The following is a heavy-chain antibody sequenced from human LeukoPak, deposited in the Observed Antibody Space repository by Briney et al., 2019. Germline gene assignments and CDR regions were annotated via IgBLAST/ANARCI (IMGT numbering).Heavy chain of an antibody. D-gene: IGHD6-13*01. V-gene: IGHV4-59*01. CDR3: ARYMTRAVPIPGTYYYAYAMDV. CDR2: VYYRGST. J-gene: IGHJ6*02. Sequence: PSETLSLTCTVSGGSISSYFWNWIRQSPGKGLEWVGYVYYRGSTNYNPSLKSRVTISVDTSKNQFSLELSSVTAADTAVYYCARYMTRAVPIPGTYYYAYAMDVWGQGTTVTVSS. CDR1: GGSISSYF.